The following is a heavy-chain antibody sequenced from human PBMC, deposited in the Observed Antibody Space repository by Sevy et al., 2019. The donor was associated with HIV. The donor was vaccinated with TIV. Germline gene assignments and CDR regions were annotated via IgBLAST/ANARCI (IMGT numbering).Heavy chain of an antibody. D-gene: IGHD2-8*01. CDR3: AREGCTQPHDY. V-gene: IGHV3-23*01. J-gene: IGHJ4*02. CDR2: FSFGCGRI. CDR1: AFTFAKYS. Sequence: GGSLRLSCAASAFTFAKYSMSWVRQAPGKGLVWVSTFSFGCGRINYADSVKGRFTISRDDSKNTLFLQMNSLRAEDTATYFCAREGCTQPHDYWGQGTLVTVSS.